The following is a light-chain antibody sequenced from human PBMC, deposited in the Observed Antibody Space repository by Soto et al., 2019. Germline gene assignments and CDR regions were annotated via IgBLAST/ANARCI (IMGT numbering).Light chain of an antibody. CDR2: GAS. CDR1: QSVNSIY. Sequence: EIVLTQSPGTLSLSPGERATLSCRASQSVNSIYLAWYQQKPGQAPRLLIYGASSRATGIPDRFSGSGSGTDFTLTISRLEPEDFAVFYCQQYGNSPTFGQGTKVDIK. J-gene: IGKJ1*01. CDR3: QQYGNSPT. V-gene: IGKV3-20*01.